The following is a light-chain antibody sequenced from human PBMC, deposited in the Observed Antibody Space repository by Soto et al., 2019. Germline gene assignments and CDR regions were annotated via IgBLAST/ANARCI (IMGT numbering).Light chain of an antibody. CDR1: QSVSNNF. CDR2: DAS. J-gene: IGKJ1*01. CDR3: QQYGTSPPRT. Sequence: EIVLTQSPGTLSLSPGVRATLSCRASQSVSNNFLAWYQQKPGQAPRLLVFDASKRPTGIPDRFSGSGSGTDFTLTISRLEPEDFGVYYCQQYGTSPPRTFGQGTKV. V-gene: IGKV3-20*01.